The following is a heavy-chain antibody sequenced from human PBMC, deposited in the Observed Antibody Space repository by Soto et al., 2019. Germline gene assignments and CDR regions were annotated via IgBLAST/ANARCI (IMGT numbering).Heavy chain of an antibody. D-gene: IGHD2-15*01. CDR1: GASISSTYW. V-gene: IGHV4-4*02. CDR3: ATLPPRIVVVMTDLPT. CDR2: IYHTGTT. Sequence: QLRESGPGLVKPSGTLSLTCFVSGASISSTYWWSWVRQTPGKRLEWIGQIYHTGTTSYNPSPKHRVTISLDKSNNHVSLRLTSMTAADTAVYYCATLPPRIVVVMTDLPTWGQGTLVTVSS. J-gene: IGHJ5*02.